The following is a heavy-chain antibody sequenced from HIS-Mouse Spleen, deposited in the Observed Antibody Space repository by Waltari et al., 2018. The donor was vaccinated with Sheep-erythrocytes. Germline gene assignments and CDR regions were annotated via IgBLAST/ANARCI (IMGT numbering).Heavy chain of an antibody. CDR3: ARLYYYDSSGYYFDY. Sequence: QLQLQESGPGLVKPSETLSLTCTVSGGSISSSSYYWGWIRQPPGKGLEWIGSIYYSGRTYYNPSLKSRVTISVDTSKNQFSLKLSSVTAADTAVYYCARLYYYDSSGYYFDYLGQGTLVTVSS. J-gene: IGHJ4*02. D-gene: IGHD3-22*01. V-gene: IGHV4-39*01. CDR1: GGSISSSSYY. CDR2: IYYSGRT.